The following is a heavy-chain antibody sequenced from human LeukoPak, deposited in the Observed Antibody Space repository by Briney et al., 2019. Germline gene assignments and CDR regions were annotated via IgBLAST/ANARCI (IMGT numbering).Heavy chain of an antibody. CDR3: ARGRDGYNSGIDAFDI. CDR2: IYSGGST. V-gene: IGHV3-66*01. Sequence: SGGSLRLSCAASGFTVSSNYMSWVRQAPGKGPEWVSVIYSGGSTYYADSVKGRFTISRDNSKNTLYLQMNSLRAEDTAVYYCARGRDGYNSGIDAFDIWGQGTMVTVSS. D-gene: IGHD5-12*01. CDR1: GFTVSSNY. J-gene: IGHJ3*02.